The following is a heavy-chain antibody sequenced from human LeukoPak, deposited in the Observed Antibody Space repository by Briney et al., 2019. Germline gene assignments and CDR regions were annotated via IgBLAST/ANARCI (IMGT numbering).Heavy chain of an antibody. Sequence: PGGSLRLSCVASGSPFSDSWMHWVRQTPGKGLLWVSLITTDGSNRTYADSVKGRFTISRDNARNTLYLQMNSLRVEDTAVYYCARDRYYTMDAWGQGTTVTVSS. CDR1: GSPFSDSW. CDR2: ITTDGSNR. CDR3: ARDRYYTMDA. V-gene: IGHV3-74*03. J-gene: IGHJ6*02.